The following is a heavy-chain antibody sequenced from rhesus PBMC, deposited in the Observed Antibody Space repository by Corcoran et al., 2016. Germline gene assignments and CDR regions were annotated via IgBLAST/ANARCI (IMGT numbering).Heavy chain of an antibody. CDR1: GGSISSNY. D-gene: IGHD2-21*01. CDR3: AREGSGNSLAV. CDR2: IFGSGSTT. Sequence: QVQLQESGPGLVKPLETLSLTCAVSGGSISSNYWSWIRQPPGKGLEWIAYIFGSGSTTHYNPSLTSRVTLSVDTSKNQISLKMSSVTAADTAVYYCAREGSGNSLAVWGRGVLVAVSS. J-gene: IGHJ5-2*02. V-gene: IGHV4S11*01.